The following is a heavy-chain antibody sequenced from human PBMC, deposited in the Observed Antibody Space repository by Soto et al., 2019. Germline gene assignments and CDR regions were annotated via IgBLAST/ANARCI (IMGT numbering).Heavy chain of an antibody. Sequence: QPGGSLRLSCAASGFTFSGYGMSWVRQVPGKGLEWVSAISGSGGSTYYADSVKGRFTISRDNSKNRLYVQMNSLRAEDTAIYYCAKAGFGKTVYAFDIWGQGTMVTVS. CDR2: ISGSGGST. V-gene: IGHV3-23*01. CDR1: GFTFSGYG. D-gene: IGHD3-16*01. J-gene: IGHJ3*02. CDR3: AKAGFGKTVYAFDI.